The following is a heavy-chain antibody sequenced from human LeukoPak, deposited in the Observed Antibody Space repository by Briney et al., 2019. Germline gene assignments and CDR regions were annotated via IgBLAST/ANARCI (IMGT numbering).Heavy chain of an antibody. CDR3: ARGGSYDILTGYQYYFDY. D-gene: IGHD3-9*01. J-gene: IGHJ4*02. Sequence: SETLSLTCAVYGGSFSGYYWSWIRQHPGKGLEWIGYIYYSGSTYYNPSLKSRVTISVDTSKNQFSLKLSSVTAADTAVYYCARGGSYDILTGYQYYFDYWGQGTLVTVSS. V-gene: IGHV4-31*11. CDR2: IYYSGST. CDR1: GGSFSGYY.